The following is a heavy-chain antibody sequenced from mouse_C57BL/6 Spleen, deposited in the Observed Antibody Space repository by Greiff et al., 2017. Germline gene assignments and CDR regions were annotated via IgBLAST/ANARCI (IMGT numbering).Heavy chain of an antibody. D-gene: IGHD1-1*01. Sequence: QVQLQQPGAELVKPGASVKLSCKASGYTFTSYWMHWVKQRPGQGLEWIGMIHPNSGSTNYNEKFKSKATLTVDKSSSTAYMQLSSLTSEDSAVYYCARYGGRSSYWYFDVWGTGTTVTVSS. CDR3: ARYGGRSSYWYFDV. V-gene: IGHV1-64*01. CDR2: IHPNSGST. J-gene: IGHJ1*03. CDR1: GYTFTSYW.